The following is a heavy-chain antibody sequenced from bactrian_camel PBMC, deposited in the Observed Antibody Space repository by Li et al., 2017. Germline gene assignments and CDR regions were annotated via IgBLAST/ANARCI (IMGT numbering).Heavy chain of an antibody. CDR1: GFTFSTYG. J-gene: IGHJ4*01. Sequence: VQLVESGGGLVQPGGSLRLSCAASGFTFSTYGMNWVRQAPGKGLEWVSGIYYDGTSTFYADSVKGRFTSSRNNAENTLYLQMDSLTSDDTAMYYCATAGWASYYWGQGTQVTVS. V-gene: IGHV3S6*01. CDR3: ATAGWASYY. CDR2: IYYDGTST. D-gene: IGHD5*01.